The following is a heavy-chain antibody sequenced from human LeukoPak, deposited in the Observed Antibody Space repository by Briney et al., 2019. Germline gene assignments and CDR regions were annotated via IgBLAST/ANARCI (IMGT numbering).Heavy chain of an antibody. V-gene: IGHV3-7*01. CDR3: ARDRLCGGDCYDDAFDI. CDR1: GFTFSSYW. Sequence: GGSPRLSCAASGFTFSSYWMSWVRQAPGKGLEWVANIKQDGSEKYYVDSVKGRFTISRDNAKNSLYLQMNSLRAEDTAVYYCARDRLCGGDCYDDAFDIWGQGTMVTVSS. D-gene: IGHD2-21*02. J-gene: IGHJ3*02. CDR2: IKQDGSEK.